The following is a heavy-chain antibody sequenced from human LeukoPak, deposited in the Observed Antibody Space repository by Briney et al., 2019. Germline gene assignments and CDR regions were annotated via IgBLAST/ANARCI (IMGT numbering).Heavy chain of an antibody. CDR2: ISRSGGNI. J-gene: IGHJ3*02. D-gene: IGHD5-12*01. Sequence: GGSLRHSRAASGFTFSNYDMAWVRQAPGKGLEWVAYISRSGGNIYYADSVKGRFTISRDNAKNSLYLQMNSLRAEDTAVYYCARDGDSGYPAPFDICGQRTMVTVSS. CDR1: GFTFSNYD. V-gene: IGHV3-48*03. CDR3: ARDGDSGYPAPFDI.